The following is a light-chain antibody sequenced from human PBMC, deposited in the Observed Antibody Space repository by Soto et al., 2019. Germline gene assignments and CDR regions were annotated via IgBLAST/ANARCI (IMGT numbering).Light chain of an antibody. J-gene: IGKJ1*01. V-gene: IGKV3-20*01. CDR3: QQYGSSRT. Sequence: EIVLTQSPGTPSLSPGERVTLSCRASQSVNSSYLAWYQHKPGQAPRLLIYGASTRATGIPDRFSGSGSGTDFTLTIARLEHGDFAVYYCQQYGSSRTSGQGTKV. CDR2: GAS. CDR1: QSVNSSY.